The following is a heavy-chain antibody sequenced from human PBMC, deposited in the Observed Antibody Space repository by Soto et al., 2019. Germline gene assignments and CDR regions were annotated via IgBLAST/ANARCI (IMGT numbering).Heavy chain of an antibody. D-gene: IGHD3-16*01. V-gene: IGHV4-4*07. CDR3: ARDLSLMSFLEGLIALEP. J-gene: IGHJ5*02. CDR1: WVSISDHY. Sequence: PSETLSLTCSVSWVSISDHYWSWIRQPAGKGLEWMGRVFKSGRTNINPSLKRPVTMPVDTSKNQVSLNVTSVTAADTAVYYCARDLSLMSFLEGLIALEPWGQGTLVTV. CDR2: VFKSGRT.